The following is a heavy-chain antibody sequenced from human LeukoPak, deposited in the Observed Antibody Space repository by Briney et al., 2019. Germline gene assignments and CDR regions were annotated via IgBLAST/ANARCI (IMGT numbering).Heavy chain of an antibody. V-gene: IGHV4-34*01. CDR3: ARGGVRGLGYYYYYMDV. CDR1: GGSFSGYY. J-gene: IGHJ6*03. Sequence: PSETLSLTCAVYGGSFSGYYWSWIRQPPGKGLEWIGEINHSGSTNYNPSLKSRVTISVDTSKNQFSLKLSSVTAADTAVYYCARGGVRGLGYYYYYMDVWGKGTTVTVSS. D-gene: IGHD3-10*02. CDR2: INHSGST.